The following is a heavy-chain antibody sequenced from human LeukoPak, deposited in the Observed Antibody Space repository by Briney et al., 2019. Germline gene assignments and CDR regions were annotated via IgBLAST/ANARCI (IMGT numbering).Heavy chain of an antibody. V-gene: IGHV4-39*01. CDR2: IDHSANT. Sequence: KPSETLSLTCTVPGGSISSIMYFGRWIRQPPGEVLEWIGNIDHSANTAYNPSLKSRVTISTDPSKNPFSLKVPSVTAADTAVSYCARRYYDSSAAARDYLDYWGQGTLVTVSS. CDR1: GGSISSIMYF. D-gene: IGHD3-22*01. J-gene: IGHJ4*02. CDR3: ARRYYDSSAAARDYLDY.